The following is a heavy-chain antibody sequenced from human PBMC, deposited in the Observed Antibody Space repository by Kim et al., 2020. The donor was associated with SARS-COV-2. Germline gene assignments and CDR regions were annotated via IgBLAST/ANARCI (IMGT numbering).Heavy chain of an antibody. D-gene: IGHD6-6*01. V-gene: IGHV1-69*01. Sequence: FQGRVTVTSDESTSTAYMELSSLRSEDTAVYYCASRPRGIAARRRAFDYWGQGTLVTVSS. J-gene: IGHJ4*02. CDR3: ASRPRGIAARRRAFDY.